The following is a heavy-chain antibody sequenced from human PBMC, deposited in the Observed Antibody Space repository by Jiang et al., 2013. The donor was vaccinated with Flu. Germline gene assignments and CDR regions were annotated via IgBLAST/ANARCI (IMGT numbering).Heavy chain of an antibody. Sequence: RLSCAASGFTFSSYAMSWVRQAPGKGLEWVSAISGSGGSTYYADSVKGRFTISRDNSKNTLYLQMNSLRAEDTAVYYCAKDPSITIFGVVTPNWFDPWGQGTLVTVSS. D-gene: IGHD3-3*01. CDR3: AKDPSITIFGVVTPNWFDP. CDR1: GFTFSSYA. CDR2: ISGSGGST. J-gene: IGHJ5*02. V-gene: IGHV3-23*01.